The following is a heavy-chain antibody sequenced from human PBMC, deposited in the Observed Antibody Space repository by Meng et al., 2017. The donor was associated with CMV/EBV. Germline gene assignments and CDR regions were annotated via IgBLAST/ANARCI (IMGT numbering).Heavy chain of an antibody. CDR3: AKEHAGRWGRNWFDP. Sequence: GESLKISCAASGFTFSSYDMHWVRQATGKGLEWVSAIGTAGDTYYPGSVKGRFTISRDNSKNTLYLQMNSLRAEDTAVYYCAKEHAGRWGRNWFDPWGQGTLVTVSS. D-gene: IGHD3-10*01. V-gene: IGHV3-13*01. CDR2: IGTAGDT. CDR1: GFTFSSYD. J-gene: IGHJ5*02.